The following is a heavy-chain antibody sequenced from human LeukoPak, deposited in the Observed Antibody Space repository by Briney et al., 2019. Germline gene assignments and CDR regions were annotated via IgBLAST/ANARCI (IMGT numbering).Heavy chain of an antibody. V-gene: IGHV1-2*02. CDR3: ARDRLRYFDWLSLYGMDV. Sequence: GASVKVSFKASGYTFTGYYMHWVRQAPGQGLEWMGWINPNSGGTNYAQKFQGRVTMTRDTSISTAYMELSRLRSDDTAVYYCARDRLRYFDWLSLYGMDVWGQGTTVTVSS. CDR2: INPNSGGT. CDR1: GYTFTGYY. J-gene: IGHJ6*02. D-gene: IGHD3-9*01.